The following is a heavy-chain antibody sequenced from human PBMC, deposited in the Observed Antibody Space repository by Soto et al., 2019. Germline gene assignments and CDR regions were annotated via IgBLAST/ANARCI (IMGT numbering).Heavy chain of an antibody. Sequence: QVQLVESGGGVVQPGRSLRLSCAASGFTFSSYAMHWVRQAPGKGLEWVAVISYDGSNKYYADSVKGRFTISRDNSKNTLDLQMNSLRAEDTAVYYCARNEGLGSGMDVWGQGTTVTVSS. CDR3: ARNEGLGSGMDV. J-gene: IGHJ6*02. CDR2: ISYDGSNK. D-gene: IGHD3-10*01. V-gene: IGHV3-30-3*01. CDR1: GFTFSSYA.